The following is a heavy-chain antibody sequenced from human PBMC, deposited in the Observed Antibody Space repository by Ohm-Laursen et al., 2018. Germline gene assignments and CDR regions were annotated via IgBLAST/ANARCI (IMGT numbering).Heavy chain of an antibody. CDR2: IKRKTDGGTT. CDR1: GFTFSNAW. CDR3: TKQGYYYAMDV. J-gene: IGHJ6*02. V-gene: IGHV3-15*01. Sequence: SLRLSCTASGFTFSNAWMSWVRQAPGKGLEWVGRIKRKTDGGTTDYAAPVKGRFTISRDDSKNTLYLQMNSLKTEGTAVYYCTKQGYYYAMDVWGQGTTVTVSS.